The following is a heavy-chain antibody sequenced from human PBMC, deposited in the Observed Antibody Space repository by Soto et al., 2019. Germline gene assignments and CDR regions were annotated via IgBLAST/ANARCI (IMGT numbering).Heavy chain of an antibody. J-gene: IGHJ4*02. CDR1: GFTVSSNY. CDR3: TRDLSGYDNTLFGY. Sequence: GGSLRLSCAASGFTVSSNYMSWVLQAPGKGLEWVGFIRSKAYGGTTEYAASVKGRFTLSRDDSKSIAYLQMNSLKTEDTAVYYCTRDLSGYDNTLFGYWGQGTLVTASS. CDR2: IRSKAYGGTT. V-gene: IGHV3-49*04. D-gene: IGHD5-12*01.